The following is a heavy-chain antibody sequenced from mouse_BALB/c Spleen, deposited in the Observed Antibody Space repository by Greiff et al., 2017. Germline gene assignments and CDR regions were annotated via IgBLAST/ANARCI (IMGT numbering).Heavy chain of an antibody. CDR2: IYPGNVNT. D-gene: IGHD2-10*02. CDR1: GYTFTSYY. Sequence: QVQLQQSGPELVKPGASVRISCKASGYTFTSYYIHWVKQRPGQGLEWIGWIYPGNVNTKYNEKFKGKATLTADKSSSTAYMQLSSLTSEDSAVYFCARSLYGNYEWFAYWGQGTLLTVSA. V-gene: IGHV1S56*01. CDR3: ARSLYGNYEWFAY. J-gene: IGHJ3*01.